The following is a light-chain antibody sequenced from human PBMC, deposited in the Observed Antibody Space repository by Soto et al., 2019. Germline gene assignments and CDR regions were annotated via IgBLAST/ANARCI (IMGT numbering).Light chain of an antibody. V-gene: IGKV3-11*01. CDR1: QSVSSF. CDR2: DAS. Sequence: EIVLTQSPATLSLSPGERATLSCRASQSVSSFLAWYQQKPGQAPRLLIYDASNRATGIPARFSGSGSGTDFTLTISSLEPEDFAVYYCQQRSNSPPMYSFGQGTKLEIK. J-gene: IGKJ2*01. CDR3: QQRSNSPPMYS.